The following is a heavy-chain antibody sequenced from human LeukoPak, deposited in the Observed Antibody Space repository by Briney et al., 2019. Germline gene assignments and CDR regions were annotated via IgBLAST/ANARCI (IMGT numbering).Heavy chain of an antibody. CDR3: VGGKEIVVDGMDV. CDR2: IIPILGIA. D-gene: IGHD3-22*01. Sequence: SVKVSCKASGGTFSSYAISWVRQAPGQGLEWMGRIIPILGIANYAQKFQGRVTITADKSTSTAYMELSSLRSEDTAVYYCVGGKEIVVDGMDVWGQGTTVTVSS. J-gene: IGHJ6*02. CDR1: GGTFSSYA. V-gene: IGHV1-69*04.